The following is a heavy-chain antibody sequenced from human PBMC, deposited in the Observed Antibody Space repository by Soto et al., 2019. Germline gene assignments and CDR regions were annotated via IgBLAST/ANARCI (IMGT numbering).Heavy chain of an antibody. CDR3: ARASKDIVVVPAAIAYYYGMDV. V-gene: IGHV1-69*01. Sequence: QVQLVQSGAEVKKPGSSVKVSCKASGGTFSSYAISWVRQAPGQGLEWMGGIIPIFGTANYAQKFQGRVTITADESTSTAYIELSSLRSEDTAVYYCARASKDIVVVPAAIAYYYGMDVWGQGTTVTVSS. J-gene: IGHJ6*02. D-gene: IGHD2-2*01. CDR1: GGTFSSYA. CDR2: IIPIFGTA.